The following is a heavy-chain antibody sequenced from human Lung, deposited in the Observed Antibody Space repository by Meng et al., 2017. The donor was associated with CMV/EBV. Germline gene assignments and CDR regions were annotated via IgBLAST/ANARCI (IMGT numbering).Heavy chain of an antibody. D-gene: IGHD6-13*01. V-gene: IGHV3-48*03. CDR1: GFTFSSYE. J-gene: IGHJ5*02. CDR3: ARGEFSWYDNWFDP. CDR2: ISSSGSTI. Sequence: GESLKISCAASGFTFSSYEMNWVRQAPGKGLEWVSYISSSGSTIYYADSVKGRFTISRDNAKKSLYLQMNSLRAEDTAVYYCARGEFSWYDNWFDPWGQGTLVTV.